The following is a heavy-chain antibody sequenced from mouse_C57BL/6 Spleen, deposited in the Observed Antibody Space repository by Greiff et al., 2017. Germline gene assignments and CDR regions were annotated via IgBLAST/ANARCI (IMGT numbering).Heavy chain of an antibody. V-gene: IGHV3-6*01. Sequence: EVKLMESGPGLVKPSQSLSLTCSVTGYSITSGYYWNWIRQFPGNKLEWMGYISYDGSNNYNPSLKNRISITRDTSKNQFFLKLNSVTTEDTATYYCARGLTTVVDFDYWGQGTTLTVSS. D-gene: IGHD1-1*01. CDR2: ISYDGSN. J-gene: IGHJ2*01. CDR1: GYSITSGYY. CDR3: ARGLTTVVDFDY.